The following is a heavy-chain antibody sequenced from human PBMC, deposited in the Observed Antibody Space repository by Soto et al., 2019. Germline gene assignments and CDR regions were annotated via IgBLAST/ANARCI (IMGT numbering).Heavy chain of an antibody. CDR3: SRWGSGY. CDR2: ITPFLGTV. Sequence: QVHLVQSGTEVKKPGYSVTVSCKASGGTFSSYTIAGVRQAPGQGLEWMGRITPFLGTVNYEPKFHGRVTITAEKYTGTTYMGLSSLRADDTAVYYCSRWGSGYCGQGTLVTVYS. J-gene: IGHJ4*02. V-gene: IGHV1-69*08. CDR1: GGTFSSYT. D-gene: IGHD2-15*01.